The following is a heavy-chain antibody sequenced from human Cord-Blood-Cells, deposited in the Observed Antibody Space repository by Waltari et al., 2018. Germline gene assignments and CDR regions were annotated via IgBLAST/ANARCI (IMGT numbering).Heavy chain of an antibody. CDR3: ATQYCSSTICYYYFDY. J-gene: IGHJ4*02. CDR2: FDPEDGET. D-gene: IGHD2-2*01. V-gene: IGHV1-24*01. CDR1: GYTLTELS. Sequence: QVQLVQSGAEVKKPGASVKVSGKVSGYTLTELSMHWVRQAPGTGLEWMGGFDPEDGETIYAQKFPGRVTMTEDTSTDTAYMELSSLRSEDTAVYYCATQYCSSTICYYYFDYWGQGPLVTVSS.